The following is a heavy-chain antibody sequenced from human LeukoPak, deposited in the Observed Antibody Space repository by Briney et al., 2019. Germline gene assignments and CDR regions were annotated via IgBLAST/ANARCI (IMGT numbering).Heavy chain of an antibody. V-gene: IGHV3-66*01. J-gene: IGHJ4*02. CDR3: AMGNTAMDLY. Sequence: GGSLRLSCAASGFTVRINFMNWVRQAPGKGLEWVSIIHNDGGTYYADSVKGRFTISRDSSKSTLSLQMNNLRAEDTAVYYCAMGNTAMDLYWGQGTLVTVSS. CDR2: IHNDGGT. CDR1: GFTVRINF. D-gene: IGHD5-18*01.